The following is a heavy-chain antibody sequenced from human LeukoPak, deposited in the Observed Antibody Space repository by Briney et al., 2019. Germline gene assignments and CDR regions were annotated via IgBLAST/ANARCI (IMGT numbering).Heavy chain of an antibody. Sequence: ASVKVSCKTSGYYGINWVRQAPGQGLEWMGRISPYNANTDYAEKFQGRVTMTTDTSTSTAYMELRSLKSDDTAVYYCAKEWSDRNYYYGLDVWGQGTTVTVSS. D-gene: IGHD3-3*01. CDR2: ISPYNANT. V-gene: IGHV1-18*01. CDR1: GYYG. CDR3: AKEWSDRNYYYGLDV. J-gene: IGHJ6*02.